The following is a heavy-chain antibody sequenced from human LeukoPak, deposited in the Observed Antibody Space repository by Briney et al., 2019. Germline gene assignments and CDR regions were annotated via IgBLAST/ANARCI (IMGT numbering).Heavy chain of an antibody. V-gene: IGHV1-2*02. D-gene: IGHD5-18*01. CDR1: GYTLTGYY. Sequence: GASVKVSCKASGYTLTGYYMHWVRQAPGQGLEWMGWINPNSGGTNYAQKFQGRVTMTRDTSISTAYMELSRLRSDDTAVYYCARDPGSGYSFLYYFDYWGQGTLVTVSS. CDR2: INPNSGGT. J-gene: IGHJ4*02. CDR3: ARDPGSGYSFLYYFDY.